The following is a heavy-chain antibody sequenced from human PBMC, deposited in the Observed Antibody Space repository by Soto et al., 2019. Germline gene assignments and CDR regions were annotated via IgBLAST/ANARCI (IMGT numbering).Heavy chain of an antibody. D-gene: IGHD1-26*01. Sequence: SETLSLTCTVSGGSIGGGGDYWSWIRQHPGKGLEWIGYIYYTGSTFYNPSLKSRLTISVDTSKNQFPLKLSSVTAADTAVYYCARSIVGGNSRQGLGYWGQGTLVTVSS. CDR3: ARSIVGGNSRQGLGY. CDR1: GGSIGGGGDY. V-gene: IGHV4-31*03. J-gene: IGHJ4*02. CDR2: IYYTGST.